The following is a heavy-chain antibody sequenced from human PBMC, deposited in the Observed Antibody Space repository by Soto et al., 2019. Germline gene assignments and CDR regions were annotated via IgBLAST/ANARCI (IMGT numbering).Heavy chain of an antibody. CDR2: IGASGGST. J-gene: IGHJ4*02. Sequence: GGSLRLSCAASGFTFSSYSMNWVRQAPGKGLEWVSSIGASGGSTDYADSVKGRFTISRDNSRNTVYLQVSSPRAEDAAVYFCATRPPDSSSSSTIDYWGQGTLVTVSS. D-gene: IGHD3-22*01. CDR1: GFTFSSYS. V-gene: IGHV3-23*01. CDR3: ATRPPDSSSSSTIDY.